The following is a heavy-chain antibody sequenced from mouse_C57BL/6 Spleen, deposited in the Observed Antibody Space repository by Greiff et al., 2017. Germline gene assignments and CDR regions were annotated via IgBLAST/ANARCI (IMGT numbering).Heavy chain of an antibody. CDR1: GYTFTSYW. Sequence: QVQLQQPGAELVRPGSSVKLSCKASGYTFTSYWMDWVKQRPGQGLEWIGNIYPSDSETHYNQQFKDKATLTVDKSSSTAYMQLSSLTSEDSAVYYCARITTVVDYYAMDYWGQGTSVTVSS. CDR3: ARITTVVDYYAMDY. V-gene: IGHV1-61*01. J-gene: IGHJ4*01. CDR2: IYPSDSET. D-gene: IGHD1-1*01.